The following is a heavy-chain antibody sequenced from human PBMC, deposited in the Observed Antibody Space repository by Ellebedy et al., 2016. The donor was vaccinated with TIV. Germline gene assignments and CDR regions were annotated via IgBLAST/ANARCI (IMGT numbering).Heavy chain of an antibody. CDR1: GDSISSGGYY. V-gene: IGHV4-34*01. D-gene: IGHD3-10*01. Sequence: SETLSLTXTVSGDSISSGGYYWNWIRQPPGKGLEWIGEINHSGSTNYNPSLKSRVTMSVDTTKKHISLRLSSVTAADTAVYYCARVGDYYGSGSLDYWGRGTLVAVSS. CDR3: ARVGDYYGSGSLDY. CDR2: INHSGST. J-gene: IGHJ4*02.